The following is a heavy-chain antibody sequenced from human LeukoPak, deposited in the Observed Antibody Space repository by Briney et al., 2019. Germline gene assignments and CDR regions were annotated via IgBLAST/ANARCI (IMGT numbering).Heavy chain of an antibody. CDR2: IYSGGST. D-gene: IGHD6-13*01. Sequence: GGSLRLSCAASGFTVSYNYMSWVRQAPGKGLEWVSVIYSGGSTYYADSVKGRFTISRDNSKNTLYLQMNSLRAEDTAVYYCARETSSRSWGRYGFDPWGQGTLVTVSS. J-gene: IGHJ5*02. CDR3: ARETSSRSWGRYGFDP. CDR1: GFTVSYNY. V-gene: IGHV3-66*01.